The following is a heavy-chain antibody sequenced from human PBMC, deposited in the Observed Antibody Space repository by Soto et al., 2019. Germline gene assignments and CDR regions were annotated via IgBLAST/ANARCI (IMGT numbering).Heavy chain of an antibody. Sequence: EVQLLESGGGSVQPGGALRLSCVASGFTFSTYAMSWVRQAPGKGLEWVSGIGGLSGGTDYADSVKGRLTISRDNSKNPLYLQMNSLRAEDTAVYFCAKVSILTESYHYYAMDVWGQGTTVTVSS. CDR3: AKVSILTESYHYYAMDV. D-gene: IGHD3-9*01. J-gene: IGHJ6*02. CDR2: IGGLSGGT. V-gene: IGHV3-23*01. CDR1: GFTFSTYA.